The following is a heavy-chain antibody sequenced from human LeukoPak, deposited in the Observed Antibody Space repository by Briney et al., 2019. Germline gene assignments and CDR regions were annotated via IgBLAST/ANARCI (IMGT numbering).Heavy chain of an antibody. D-gene: IGHD6-19*01. Sequence: PGGSLRLSCAASGFTFSNYGMHWVRQAPGKGLEWVAVIWYDGSNKYYADSVKGRFTISRDNSKNTLSLQMNSLRAEDTAVYYCAKEHKSSGWYNDYWGQGTLVTFSS. J-gene: IGHJ4*02. V-gene: IGHV3-33*06. CDR3: AKEHKSSGWYNDY. CDR2: IWYDGSNK. CDR1: GFTFSNYG.